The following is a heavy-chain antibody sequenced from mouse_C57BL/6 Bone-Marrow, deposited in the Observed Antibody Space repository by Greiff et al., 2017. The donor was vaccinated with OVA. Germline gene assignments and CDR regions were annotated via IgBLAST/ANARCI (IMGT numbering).Heavy chain of an antibody. D-gene: IGHD2-3*01. Sequence: QVQLKQPGAELVRPGSSVKLSCKASGYTFTSYWMDWVKQRPGQGLEWIGNIYPSDSETHYNQKFKDKATLTVDKSSSTAYMQLSSLTSEDSAVYYCARRGWLPDYWGQGTTLTVSS. V-gene: IGHV1-61*01. CDR1: GYTFTSYW. CDR2: IYPSDSET. J-gene: IGHJ2*01. CDR3: ARRGWLPDY.